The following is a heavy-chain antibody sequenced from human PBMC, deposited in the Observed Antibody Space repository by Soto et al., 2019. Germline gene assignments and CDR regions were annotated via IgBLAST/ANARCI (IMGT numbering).Heavy chain of an antibody. V-gene: IGHV5-51*01. J-gene: IGHJ3*02. CDR2: IYPGDSDT. Sequence: GESLKISCKGSGYSFTSYWIGWVRQMPGKGLEWMGIIYPGDSDTRYSPTFQGQVTISADKSISTAYLQWSSLKASDTAMYYCARRNLEYSSSLDDAFDIWGQGTMVTVSS. CDR1: GYSFTSYW. D-gene: IGHD6-13*01. CDR3: ARRNLEYSSSLDDAFDI.